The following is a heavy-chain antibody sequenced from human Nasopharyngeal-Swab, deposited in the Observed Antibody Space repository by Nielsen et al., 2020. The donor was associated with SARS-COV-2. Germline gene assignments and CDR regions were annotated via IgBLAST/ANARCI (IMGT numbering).Heavy chain of an antibody. CDR3: GYGSYYSVDY. J-gene: IGHJ4*02. Sequence: SETLSLTCTVSGGSISSSSYYWGWIRQPPGKGLEWIGSIYYSGSTYYNPSLKSRVTISVDTSKNQFSLKLSSVTAADTAVYYCGYGSYYSVDYWGQGTLVTVSS. CDR2: IYYSGST. V-gene: IGHV4-39*07. CDR1: GGSISSSSYY. D-gene: IGHD3-10*01.